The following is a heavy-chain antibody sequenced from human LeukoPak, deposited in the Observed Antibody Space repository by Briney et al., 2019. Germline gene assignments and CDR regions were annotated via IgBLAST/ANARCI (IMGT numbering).Heavy chain of an antibody. J-gene: IGHJ4*02. CDR3: ARVAPRTSGSSRGWYDY. V-gene: IGHV7-4-1*02. CDR2: INTKTVTT. D-gene: IGHD6-19*01. CDR1: GYTFTSYA. Sequence: ASVKVSCKASGYTFTSYAMYWVRQPPGQGLEWMGLINTKTVTTTFAQGFTGRFAFSLATSVSTASLQISSLKAAHTAVHSCARVAPRTSGSSRGWYDYSGQPTLVTAYS.